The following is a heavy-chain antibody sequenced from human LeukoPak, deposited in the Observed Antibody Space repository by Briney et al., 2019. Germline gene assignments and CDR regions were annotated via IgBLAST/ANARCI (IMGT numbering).Heavy chain of an antibody. CDR1: VYTFTGYY. J-gene: IGHJ4*02. Sequence: GASVKVSCKASVYTFTGYYMHCVRQAPGQRLDCMGSINSNGGGTNYAQKFQGRVTMTRDTSISTAYMELSRLRSDDTAVYYCARVPELLWFGEFPYWGQGTLVTVSS. D-gene: IGHD3-10*01. CDR2: INSNGGGT. CDR3: ARVPELLWFGEFPY. V-gene: IGHV1-2*02.